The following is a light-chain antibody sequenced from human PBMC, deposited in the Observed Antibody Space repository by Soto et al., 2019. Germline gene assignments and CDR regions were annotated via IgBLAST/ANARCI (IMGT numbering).Light chain of an antibody. CDR3: CSYAGSSTYV. CDR2: EVS. Sequence: QSVLTQPASVSGYPGQSITISCTGTSSDVGSYNLVSWYQQHPGKAPKLMIYEVSKRPSGVSNRFSGSKSGNTASLTISGLQAEDEADYYCCSYAGSSTYVFGTGTKLTVL. V-gene: IGLV2-23*02. CDR1: SSDVGSYNL. J-gene: IGLJ1*01.